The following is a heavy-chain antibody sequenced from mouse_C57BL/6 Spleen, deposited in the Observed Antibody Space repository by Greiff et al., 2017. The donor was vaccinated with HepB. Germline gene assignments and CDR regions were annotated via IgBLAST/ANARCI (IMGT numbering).Heavy chain of an antibody. CDR1: GYAFTNYL. J-gene: IGHJ4*01. V-gene: IGHV1-54*01. D-gene: IGHD2-4*01. CDR3: ARGDYDADYAMDY. CDR2: INPGGGGT. Sequence: QVQLQQSGAELVRPGTSVKVSCKASGYAFTNYLIEWVKQRPGQGLEWIGVINPGGGGTNYNEKFKGKATLTADKSSSTAYMQLSSLTSEDAAVSFCARGDYDADYAMDYWGQGTSVTVSS.